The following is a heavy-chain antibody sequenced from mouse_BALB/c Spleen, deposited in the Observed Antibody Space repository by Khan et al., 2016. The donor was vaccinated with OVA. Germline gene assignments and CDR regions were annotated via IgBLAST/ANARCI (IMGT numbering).Heavy chain of an antibody. CDR1: GFTFSSYG. CDR3: ATSYFYGYYFDY. V-gene: IGHV5-17*02. J-gene: IGHJ2*01. Sequence: EVELVESGGGLVQPGGSRKLSCAASGFTFSSYGVHWVRQAPERGLEWVAYISGDSTTIYYADTVKGRFTISRDNPKNTLVLQMTSLMSEDTAKYYCATSYFYGYYFDYWGPGTTLTVSS. D-gene: IGHD1-1*01. CDR2: ISGDSTTI.